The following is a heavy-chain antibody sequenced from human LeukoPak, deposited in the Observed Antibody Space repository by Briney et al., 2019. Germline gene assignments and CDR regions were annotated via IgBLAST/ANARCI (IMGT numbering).Heavy chain of an antibody. CDR3: AGGGWGTGTDY. CDR1: GFTLSNYM. J-gene: IGHJ4*02. V-gene: IGHV3-53*01. Sequence: GGSLRLSCAASGFTLSNYMMSWVRQAPGKGLEWVSVIYSGGSTYYADSVKGRFTISRDNSKNTLYLQMNSLRAEDTAVYYCAGGGWGTGTDYWGQGTLVTVSS. D-gene: IGHD1-1*01. CDR2: IYSGGST.